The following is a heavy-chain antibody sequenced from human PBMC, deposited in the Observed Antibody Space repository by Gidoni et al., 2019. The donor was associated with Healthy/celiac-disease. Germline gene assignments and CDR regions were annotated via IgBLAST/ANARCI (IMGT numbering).Heavy chain of an antibody. V-gene: IGHV3-33*01. CDR1: GFTFSSYG. D-gene: IGHD2-15*01. J-gene: IGHJ4*02. CDR3: ASYCSGGSCSVDY. CDR2: IWYDGSNK. Sequence: QVQLVESGGGVVQPGRSLRLSCAASGFTFSSYGMHWVRQAPGKGLEWVAVIWYDGSNKYYADSVKGRFTISRDNSKNTLYLQMNSLRAEDTAVYYCASYCSGGSCSVDYWGQGTLVTVSS.